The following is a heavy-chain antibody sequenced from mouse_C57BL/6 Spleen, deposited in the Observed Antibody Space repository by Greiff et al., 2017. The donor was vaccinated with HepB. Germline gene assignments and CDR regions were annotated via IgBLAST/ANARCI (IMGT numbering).Heavy chain of an antibody. D-gene: IGHD1-1*01. CDR3: ASPYYYGSSYWYFDV. J-gene: IGHJ1*03. V-gene: IGHV1-72*01. CDR1: GYTFTSYW. CDR2: IDPNSGGT. Sequence: QVQLQQPGAELVKPGASVKLSCKASGYTFTSYWMHWVTQRPGRGLEWIGRIDPNSGGTKYNEKFKSKATLTVDKPSSTAYMQLSSLTSEDSAVYYCASPYYYGSSYWYFDVWGTGTTVTVSS.